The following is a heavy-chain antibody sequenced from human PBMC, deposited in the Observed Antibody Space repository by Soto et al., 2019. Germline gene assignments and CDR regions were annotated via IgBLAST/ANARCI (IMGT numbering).Heavy chain of an antibody. V-gene: IGHV1-18*01. Sequence: QAQLVQSGGEVKKTGASVRVSCETSGYPFTSYFITWVRQAPGQGLEWMGWISAYNGNTNYAQMFQGRVTMTTDTSTSTGYMELRSLRSDDTAVYYCARQNYYSGMDVWGQGTTVTVSS. CDR1: GYPFTSYF. CDR3: ARQNYYSGMDV. J-gene: IGHJ6*02. CDR2: ISAYNGNT.